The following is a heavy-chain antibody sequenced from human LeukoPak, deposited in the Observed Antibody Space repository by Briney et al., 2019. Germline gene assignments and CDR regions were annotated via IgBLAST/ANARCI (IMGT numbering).Heavy chain of an antibody. J-gene: IGHJ4*02. Sequence: PGGSLRLSCAASVFTFSSYSMNWLRQAPGRGLEWVSSISSSSSYIYYADSVKGRFTISRDNAKNSLYLQMNSLRAEDTAVYYCARGAIVGATLFDYWGQGTLVTVST. CDR2: ISSSSSYI. CDR3: ARGAIVGATLFDY. D-gene: IGHD1-26*01. CDR1: VFTFSSYS. V-gene: IGHV3-21*01.